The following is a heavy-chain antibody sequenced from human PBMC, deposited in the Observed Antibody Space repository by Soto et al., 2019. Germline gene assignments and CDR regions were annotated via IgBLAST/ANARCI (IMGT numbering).Heavy chain of an antibody. V-gene: IGHV4-59*01. CDR2: IHGSGRT. Sequence: QVQLQESGPGLVKPSETLSLTCNVSGDSINEFYWSWIRQTPGKGLEWIGFIHGSGRTNSNPSLKSRVTISIDTSKNHFSLTMNSVTAADTAVYYCARDMQWMGAFDMWGQGTQVTVSA. CDR1: GDSINEFY. D-gene: IGHD2-2*01. J-gene: IGHJ3*02. CDR3: ARDMQWMGAFDM.